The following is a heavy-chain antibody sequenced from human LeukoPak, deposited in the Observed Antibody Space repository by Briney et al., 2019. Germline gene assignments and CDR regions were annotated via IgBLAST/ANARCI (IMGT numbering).Heavy chain of an antibody. D-gene: IGHD4-17*01. J-gene: IGHJ4*02. Sequence: ASVKVSCKASGYTFTGYYMHWVRQAPGQGLEWMGWTIPDSGDTNYAQKFQGRVTMTRDTSISTAYMVLSGLRSDDTALYYCAKDYGAFCFDSWGQGTLVTVSS. CDR1: GYTFTGYY. CDR3: AKDYGAFCFDS. V-gene: IGHV1-2*02. CDR2: TIPDSGDT.